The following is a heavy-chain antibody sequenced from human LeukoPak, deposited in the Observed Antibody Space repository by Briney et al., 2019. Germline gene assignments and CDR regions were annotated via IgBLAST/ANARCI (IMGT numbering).Heavy chain of an antibody. CDR2: IYSGGST. CDR1: GFTVSSNY. CDR3: ARNGYTSGWYRN. Sequence: GGSLRLSCAASGFTVSSNYMSWVRQAPGKGLEWVSTIYSGGSTYYADSVKGRFTISRDTSKNTLYLQMNSLRGEDTAVYYCARNGYTSGWYRNWGQGTLVTVSS. J-gene: IGHJ4*02. V-gene: IGHV3-53*01. D-gene: IGHD6-19*01.